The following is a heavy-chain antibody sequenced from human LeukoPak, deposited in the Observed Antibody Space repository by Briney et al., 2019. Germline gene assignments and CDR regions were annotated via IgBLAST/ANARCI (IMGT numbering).Heavy chain of an antibody. J-gene: IGHJ4*02. Sequence: GGSLRLSCAASGFTVSSNYMSWVRQAPGKGLEWVSSISGSGTSIYYADSVKGRFTISRDNANNSLYLQMNSLRAEDTAVYYCARESGSYYGIFDYWGQGTLVTVSS. D-gene: IGHD1-26*01. CDR3: ARESGSYYGIFDY. CDR1: GFTVSSNY. V-gene: IGHV3-21*06. CDR2: ISGSGTSI.